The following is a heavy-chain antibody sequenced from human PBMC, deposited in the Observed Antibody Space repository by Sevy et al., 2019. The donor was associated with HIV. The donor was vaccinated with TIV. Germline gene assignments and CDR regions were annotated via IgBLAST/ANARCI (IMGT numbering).Heavy chain of an antibody. CDR1: GFIFSGYG. J-gene: IGHJ1*01. Sequence: GGSLRLSCAASGFIFSGYGMSWVRQAPGQGLEWVSAISCSGGSTYYADSVKGRFTISRDNFRNTLYLQMNSLRAEDTAVYYCAKDRITAARFQHWGQGTLVTVSS. D-gene: IGHD6-13*01. V-gene: IGHV3-23*01. CDR3: AKDRITAARFQH. CDR2: ISCSGGST.